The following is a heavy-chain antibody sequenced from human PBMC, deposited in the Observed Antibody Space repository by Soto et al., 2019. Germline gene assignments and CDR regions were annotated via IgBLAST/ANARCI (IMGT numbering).Heavy chain of an antibody. Sequence: PGGSLRLSCAASGFTFSDYYMSWIRQAPGKGLEWVSYISSSSSYTNYADSVKGRFTISRDNAKNSLYLQMNSLRAEDTAVYYCAREDCSGGSCIDYWGQGTLVTVSS. CDR3: AREDCSGGSCIDY. J-gene: IGHJ4*02. CDR2: ISSSSSYT. V-gene: IGHV3-11*05. D-gene: IGHD2-15*01. CDR1: GFTFSDYY.